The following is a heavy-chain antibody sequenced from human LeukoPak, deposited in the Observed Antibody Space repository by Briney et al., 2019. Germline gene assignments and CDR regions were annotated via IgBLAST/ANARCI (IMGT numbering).Heavy chain of an antibody. Sequence: GGSLRLSCAASGFTFSSYAMSWVRQAPGKGLEWVSAISGSGGGTYYADSVQGRFTISRDNSKNTLYLQMNSLRAEDTAVYYCAKTSSGWDYFDYWGQGTLVTVSS. D-gene: IGHD6-19*01. CDR3: AKTSSGWDYFDY. V-gene: IGHV3-23*01. CDR2: ISGSGGGT. CDR1: GFTFSSYA. J-gene: IGHJ4*02.